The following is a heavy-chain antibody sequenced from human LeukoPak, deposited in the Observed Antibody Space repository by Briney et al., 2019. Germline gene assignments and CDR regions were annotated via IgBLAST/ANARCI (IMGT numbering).Heavy chain of an antibody. CDR2: INHSGST. CDR1: GGSFSGYY. V-gene: IGHV4-34*01. Sequence: SETLSLTCAVYGGSFSGYYWSWIRQPPGKGLEWIGEINHSGSTNYNPSLKSRVTISVDTSKNQFSLKLSSVTAADTAVYYCARVRVVVVPAAISHSRYYYYGMDVWGQGTTVTVSS. J-gene: IGHJ6*02. D-gene: IGHD2-2*01. CDR3: ARVRVVVVPAAISHSRYYYYGMDV.